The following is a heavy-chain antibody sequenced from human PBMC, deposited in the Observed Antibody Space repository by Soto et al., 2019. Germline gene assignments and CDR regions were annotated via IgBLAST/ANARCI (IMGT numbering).Heavy chain of an antibody. V-gene: IGHV1-46*01. J-gene: IGHJ4*02. CDR3: ASESYGGEFDY. D-gene: IGHD4-17*01. Sequence: ASVKVSCKASGYTFSSYYMHWVRQAPGQGLEWMGLINPSGGYTTYAQKFQGRVTITRDTSASTTYMELSSLRSEDTAVYYCASESYGGEFDYWGQGTLVTVSS. CDR1: GYTFSSYY. CDR2: INPSGGYT.